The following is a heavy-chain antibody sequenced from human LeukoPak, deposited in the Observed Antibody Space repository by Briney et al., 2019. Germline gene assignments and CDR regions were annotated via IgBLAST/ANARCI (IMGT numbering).Heavy chain of an antibody. CDR1: GFTFRNAG. D-gene: IGHD4-17*01. Sequence: KPGGSLRLSCAVSGFTFRNAGMHWVRQAPGKGLEWVAVIWYDGSQKYYADSVKGRFTISRDNSKNMLYLHMNSPRAEDTAVYFCARDRGDYNHNFDYWGQGTLVTVSS. V-gene: IGHV3-33*01. CDR3: ARDRGDYNHNFDY. J-gene: IGHJ4*02. CDR2: IWYDGSQK.